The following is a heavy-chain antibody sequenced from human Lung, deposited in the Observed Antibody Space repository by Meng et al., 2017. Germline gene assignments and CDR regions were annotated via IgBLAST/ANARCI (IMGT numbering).Heavy chain of an antibody. CDR1: CYTFTTYG. CDR3: AILSHCTGGTCYPYDY. CDR2: ISPYNGYT. V-gene: IGHV1-18*01. D-gene: IGHD2-15*01. Sequence: QVTLMLSGAAVKKPGASVQVACTASCYTFTTYGISWVRQAPGQGLEWMGWISPYNGYTSSIQKFQGRVTMTTDTSTSTAYMELMSLGSDDTAVYYCAILSHCTGGTCYPYDYWGQGTLVTVSS. J-gene: IGHJ4*02.